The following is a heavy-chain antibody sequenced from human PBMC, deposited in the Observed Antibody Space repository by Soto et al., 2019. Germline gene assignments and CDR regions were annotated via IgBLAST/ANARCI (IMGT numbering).Heavy chain of an antibody. CDR3: VRGLLAFFDF. V-gene: IGHV3-23*01. CDR2: VSGSGGSS. J-gene: IGHJ4*02. CDR1: GFTFSNHS. Sequence: PXGCLRLSCPASGFTFSNHSMSWVRQAPGKGLGWVSAVSGSGGSSFYADSVKGRFTISRDNSKNTVSLQMSGLRVEDTALYYCVRGLLAFFDFWGQGTPVTVSS. D-gene: IGHD3-3*02.